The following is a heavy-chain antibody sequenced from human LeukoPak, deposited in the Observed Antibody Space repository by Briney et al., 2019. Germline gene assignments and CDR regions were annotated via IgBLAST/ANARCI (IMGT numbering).Heavy chain of an antibody. CDR1: GFTFSNYA. D-gene: IGHD3-10*01. J-gene: IGHJ4*02. V-gene: IGHV3-23*01. CDR2: INSSGGST. CDR3: AKGGFGGTFGDFDY. Sequence: PGGSLRLSCAASGFTFSNYAMSWVRQAPGKGLEWVSIINSSGGSTSYADSVKGRFTVSRDNSKNTLYLQMNSLRAEDTAEYYCAKGGFGGTFGDFDYWGRGTLVTVSS.